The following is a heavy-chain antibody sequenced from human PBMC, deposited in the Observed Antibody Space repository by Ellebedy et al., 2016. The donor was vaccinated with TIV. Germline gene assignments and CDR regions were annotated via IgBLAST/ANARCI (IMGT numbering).Heavy chain of an antibody. J-gene: IGHJ5*02. D-gene: IGHD3-10*01. CDR2: VSGSGATT. CDR3: ATGSPYASGNSRVCWFDP. V-gene: IGHV3-23*01. Sequence: GGSLRLXXVASGFSFNSYAMSWVRLAPGKGLEWVSGVSGSGATTYYADSVKGRFSISRDSSKNTLFLQMNNLTADDIAVYYCATGSPYASGNSRVCWFDPWGQGTLVTASS. CDR1: GFSFNSYA.